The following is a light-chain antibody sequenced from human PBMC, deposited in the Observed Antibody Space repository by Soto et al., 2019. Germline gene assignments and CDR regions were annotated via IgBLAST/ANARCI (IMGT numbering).Light chain of an antibody. CDR2: KAY. Sequence: DIQMTQSPSTLSASVGDRVTITCRASQSIKNWLAWYQQKPGEAPKLLIYKAYTLESGVPSRFRGSESGTEFTLTISCLQPDDVATYHCQQYNSYSQFTFGPRTKVDI. V-gene: IGKV1-5*03. CDR1: QSIKNW. J-gene: IGKJ3*01. CDR3: QQYNSYSQFT.